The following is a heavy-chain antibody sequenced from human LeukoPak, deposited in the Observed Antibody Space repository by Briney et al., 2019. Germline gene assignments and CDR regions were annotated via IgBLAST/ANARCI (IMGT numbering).Heavy chain of an antibody. Sequence: GGSLRLSCAASGFTFSSYGMNWVRQAPGKGLEWVSFITSSSNYIYYADSVKGRFTISRDNVKNSLYLQMNSLRAEDTAVYYCARERDLVYYDSSYGMDVWGQGTTVTVSS. J-gene: IGHJ6*02. D-gene: IGHD3-22*01. CDR1: GFTFSSYG. CDR3: ARERDLVYYDSSYGMDV. V-gene: IGHV3-21*01. CDR2: ITSSSNYI.